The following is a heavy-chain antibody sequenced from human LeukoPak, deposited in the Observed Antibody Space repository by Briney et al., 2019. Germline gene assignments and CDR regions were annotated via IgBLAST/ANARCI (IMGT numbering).Heavy chain of an antibody. D-gene: IGHD2-2*01. CDR2: INHSEST. J-gene: IGHJ4*02. CDR1: GGSFSGYY. Sequence: SETLSLTCAVYGGSFSGYYWSWIRQPPGKGLEWIGEINHSESTNYNPSLKSRVTISVDTSKNQFSLKLSSVTAADTAVYYCARFKYIVVVPAGFDYWGQGTLVTVSS. CDR3: ARFKYIVVVPAGFDY. V-gene: IGHV4-34*01.